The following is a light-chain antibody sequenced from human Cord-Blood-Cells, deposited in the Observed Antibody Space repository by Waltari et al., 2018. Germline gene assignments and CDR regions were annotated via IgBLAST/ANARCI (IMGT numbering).Light chain of an antibody. CDR3: QQYYSTPLT. J-gene: IGKJ4*01. Sequence: DIVMTQSPDSLAVSLGERATINYKSRQSVLYSSNNKNYLAWYQQKPGQPPKLLIYWASTRESGVPDRFSGSGSGTDFTLTISSLQAEDVAVYYCQQYYSTPLTFGGGTMVEIK. CDR1: QSVLYSSNNKNY. CDR2: WAS. V-gene: IGKV4-1*01.